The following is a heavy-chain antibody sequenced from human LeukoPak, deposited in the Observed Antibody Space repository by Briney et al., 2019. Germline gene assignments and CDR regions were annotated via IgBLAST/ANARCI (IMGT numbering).Heavy chain of an antibody. CDR3: ARGDGPTGDWFDP. CDR2: LYSGGGA. V-gene: IGHV3-53*01. CDR1: GFTVSNSY. D-gene: IGHD3-16*01. Sequence: PGGSLRLSCAASGFTVSNSYMSWVRQAPGKGLEWVSVLYSGGGAYYTDSVRGRFTISRDNSKNTLYIQMNSLRAEDTAVYYCARGDGPTGDWFDPWGQGTLVTVSS. J-gene: IGHJ5*02.